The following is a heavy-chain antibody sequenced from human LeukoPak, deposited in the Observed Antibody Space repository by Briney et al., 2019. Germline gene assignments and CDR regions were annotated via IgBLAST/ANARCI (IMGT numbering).Heavy chain of an antibody. CDR2: INQSGST. CDR1: GGSFSGYY. CDR3: ARGPSSGSYSD. V-gene: IGHV4-34*01. J-gene: IGHJ4*02. Sequence: KPSETLSLTCAVYGGSFSGYYWSWIRQPPGKGLEWIGEINQSGSTNYNPSLKSRVTISVDTSKNQFSLKLSSVTAADTAVYYCARGPSSGSYSDWGQGTLVTVSS. D-gene: IGHD1-26*01.